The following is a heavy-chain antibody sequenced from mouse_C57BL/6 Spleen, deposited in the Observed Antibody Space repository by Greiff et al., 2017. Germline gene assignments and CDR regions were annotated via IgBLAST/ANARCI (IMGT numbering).Heavy chain of an antibody. V-gene: IGHV3-1*01. J-gene: IGHJ2*01. CDR2: ISYSGST. CDR3: ARAGVVGYFDY. Sequence: EVKLQESGPGMVKPSQSLSLTCTVTGYSITSGYDWHWIRHFPGNKLEWMGYISYSGSTNYNPSLKSRISITHDTSKNHFFLKLNSVTTEDTATYYCARAGVVGYFDYWGQGTTLTVSS. CDR1: GYSITSGYD. D-gene: IGHD1-1*01.